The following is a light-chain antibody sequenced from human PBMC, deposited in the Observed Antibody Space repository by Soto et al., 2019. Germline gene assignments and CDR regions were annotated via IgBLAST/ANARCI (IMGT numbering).Light chain of an antibody. CDR2: DAS. CDR1: QNINNY. CDR3: QQYENLPT. Sequence: DIQMTQSPSSLSASVGDRVTITCQASQNINNYLNWYQQKPGRGPKLLIYDASNLEAGVPSRFRGSGSGTDFTLTISRLQPEDIATYYCQQYENLPTFGQGTRLEIK. V-gene: IGKV1-33*01. J-gene: IGKJ5*01.